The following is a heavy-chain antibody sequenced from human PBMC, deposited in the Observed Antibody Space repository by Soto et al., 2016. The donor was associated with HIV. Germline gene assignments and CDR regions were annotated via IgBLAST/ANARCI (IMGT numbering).Heavy chain of an antibody. CDR1: GFTFSDYY. Sequence: QVQLVESGGGLVKPGGSLRLSCAASGFTFSDYYMSWIRQAPGKGLEWVSQISSSSAYLYYADSVKGRFTISRDNARNSLDLQMNSLRVEDTAVYFCARDRRYSYSWGEDWFDSWGQGTLVTVSS. J-gene: IGHJ5*01. D-gene: IGHD3-16*02. CDR2: ISSSSAYL. V-gene: IGHV3-11*05. CDR3: ARDRRYSYSWGEDWFDS.